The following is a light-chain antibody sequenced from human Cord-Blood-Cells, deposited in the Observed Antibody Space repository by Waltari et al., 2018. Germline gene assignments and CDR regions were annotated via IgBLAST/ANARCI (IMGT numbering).Light chain of an antibody. J-gene: IGKJ1*01. CDR1: QSVSSSY. CDR3: QQYGSSPPET. V-gene: IGKV3-20*01. Sequence: EIVLTQSPGTLSLSPGDSATLSCRASQSVSSSYLAWYQQKPGQAPRLLIYGASSRATGIPDRFSGSGSGTDFTLTISRLEPEDFAVYYCQQYGSSPPETFGQGTKVEIK. CDR2: GAS.